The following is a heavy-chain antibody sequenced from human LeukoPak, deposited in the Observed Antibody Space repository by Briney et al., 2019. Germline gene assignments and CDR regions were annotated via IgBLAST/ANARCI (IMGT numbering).Heavy chain of an antibody. CDR1: VYTFSDYY. CDR3: ATRRRSGWHLGY. V-gene: IGHV1-2*02. Sequence: ASVKVSCKASVYTFSDYYMHWVRQAPGQGLEWMGWINPYSGGTNYAEKFQGRVTMTRDTSMTTAYMELSSLRSDDTAMYYCATRRRSGWHLGYGGQGPLVRVS. CDR2: INPYSGGT. J-gene: IGHJ1*01. D-gene: IGHD6-25*01.